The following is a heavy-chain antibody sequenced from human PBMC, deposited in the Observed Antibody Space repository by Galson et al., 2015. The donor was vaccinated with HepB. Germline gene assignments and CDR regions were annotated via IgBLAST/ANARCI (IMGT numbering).Heavy chain of an antibody. V-gene: IGHV4-59*08. J-gene: IGHJ2*01. D-gene: IGHD5-12*01. CDR2: IYYSGST. CDR3: ARQYIVARNSLWDATPSGFDL. Sequence: ETLSLTCTVSGGSISSYYWSWIRQPPGKGLEWIGYIYYSGSTNYNPSLKSRVTISVDTSKNQFSLKLSSVTAADTAVYYCARQYIVARNSLWDATPSGFDLWGRGTLVTVSS. CDR1: GGSISSYY.